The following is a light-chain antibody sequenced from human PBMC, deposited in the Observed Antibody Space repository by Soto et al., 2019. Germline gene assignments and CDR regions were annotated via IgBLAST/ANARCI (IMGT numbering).Light chain of an antibody. CDR2: GAS. CDR3: QQYGTLPVT. V-gene: IGKV3-20*01. Sequence: EIVLTQSPDTLSLSPGEIATLSCRASQNVKGNSLARYQRKPGQAARLLIFGASGRAAGIPDRFSGSGSGTDFALTSSRLEPEDFAVYFCQQYGTLPVTFGQGTKLEIK. J-gene: IGKJ2*01. CDR1: QNVKGNS.